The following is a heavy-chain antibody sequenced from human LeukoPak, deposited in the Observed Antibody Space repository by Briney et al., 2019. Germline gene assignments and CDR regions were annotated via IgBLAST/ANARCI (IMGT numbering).Heavy chain of an antibody. CDR2: INPNSGGT. V-gene: IGHV1-2*02. D-gene: IGHD2-2*02. CDR1: EYTFTSYD. Sequence: ASVKVSCKASEYTFTSYDINWVRQAPGQGLEWMGWINPNSGGTNYAQKFQGRVTMTRDTSISTAYMELSRLRSDDTAVYYCARVPQPTKVNCSSTSCYNGYFDYWGQGTLVTVSS. CDR3: ARVPQPTKVNCSSTSCYNGYFDY. J-gene: IGHJ4*02.